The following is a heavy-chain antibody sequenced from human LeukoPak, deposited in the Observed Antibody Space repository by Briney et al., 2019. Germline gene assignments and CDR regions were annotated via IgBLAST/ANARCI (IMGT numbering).Heavy chain of an antibody. CDR2: IKQDGSEK. CDR1: GFTFSSYW. CDR3: ARVVSNPAAGDPFDY. V-gene: IGHV3-7*01. J-gene: IGHJ4*02. Sequence: GGSLRLSCAASGFTFSSYWMSWVRQAPGKGLEWVANIKQDGSEKYYVDSVKGRFTISRDNAKNSLFLQMNSLRAEDTAVYYCARVVSNPAAGDPFDYWGQGTLVPVSS. D-gene: IGHD6-13*01.